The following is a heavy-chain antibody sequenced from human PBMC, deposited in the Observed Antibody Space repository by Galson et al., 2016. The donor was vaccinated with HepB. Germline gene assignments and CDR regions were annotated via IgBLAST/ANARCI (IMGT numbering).Heavy chain of an antibody. CDR1: GFSFDDSW. CDR2: IKRDGSKK. V-gene: IGHV3-7*01. CDR3: VRDSSPSIGSGLYYDAFDI. J-gene: IGHJ3*02. D-gene: IGHD3-22*01. Sequence: SLRLSCAASGFSFDDSWMTWVRQAPEKGLEWVANIKRDGSKKNYVDSVKGRFTISRDNAKNSLYLQMNSLRAEDTAVYYCVRDSSPSIGSGLYYDAFDIRGQGTMVTVSS.